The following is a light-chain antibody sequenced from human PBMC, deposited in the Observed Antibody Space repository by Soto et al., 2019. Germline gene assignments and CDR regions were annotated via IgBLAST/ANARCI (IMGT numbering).Light chain of an antibody. V-gene: IGLV7-43*01. CDR3: LLYYGGAQV. CDR1: TGAVTSGYY. Sequence: QTVVTQEPSLTVSPGGTVTLTCASSTGAVTSGYYPNWFQQKPGQAPRILIYSTSNKHSWTPARFSGSLLGGKAALTLSGVQPEDEAEYYCLLYYGGAQVFGGETKLTVL. CDR2: STS. J-gene: IGLJ3*02.